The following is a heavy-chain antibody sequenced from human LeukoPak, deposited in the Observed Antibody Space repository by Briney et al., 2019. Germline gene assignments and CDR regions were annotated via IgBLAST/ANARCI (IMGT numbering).Heavy chain of an antibody. CDR2: APSDGGTK. CDR3: ARAYSSSWYGGY. D-gene: IGHD6-13*01. V-gene: IGHV3-30*03. CDR1: GFTFSNYA. Sequence: GESLRLSCAASGFTFSNYAMHWVRQAPGEGPEWVAVAPSDGGTKQYADSVKGRFTISRDDSKSTLFLEMNTLRDEDTAVYYCARAYSSSWYGGYWGQGTLVTVSS. J-gene: IGHJ4*02.